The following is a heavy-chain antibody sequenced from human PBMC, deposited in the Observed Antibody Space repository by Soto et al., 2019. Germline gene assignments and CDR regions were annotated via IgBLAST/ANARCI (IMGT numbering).Heavy chain of an antibody. CDR3: ARDPSYDRGPDFGY. V-gene: IGHV3-7*01. J-gene: IGHJ4*02. D-gene: IGHD3-22*01. CDR2: IKQDGSER. Sequence: EAHLVESGGGLVQPGGSLRLSCAASGFTFSLYWMSWVRQAPGKGLEWVANIKQDGSERYYVDSVKGRFTISRDNAKNSLYLQMNNLRAEDTALYYCARDPSYDRGPDFGYWGQGTLVTVSS. CDR1: GFTFSLYW.